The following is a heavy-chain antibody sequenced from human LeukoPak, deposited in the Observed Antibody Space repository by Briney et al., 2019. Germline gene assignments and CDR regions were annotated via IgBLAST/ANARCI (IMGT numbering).Heavy chain of an antibody. D-gene: IGHD3-3*01. CDR2: IKQVGSEK. CDR1: GFTFSSYW. V-gene: IGHV3-7*01. CDR3: ARDRAYYDFGSGYYGPYFDY. J-gene: IGHJ4*02. Sequence: GGSLRLSCAASGFTFSSYWMSSVRQAPGKGLEWVANIKQVGSEKYYVDSVKGRFTISRDNAKNSLYLQMNSLRAEDTAGYYCARDRAYYDFGSGYYGPYFDYRGQGTLVTVSS.